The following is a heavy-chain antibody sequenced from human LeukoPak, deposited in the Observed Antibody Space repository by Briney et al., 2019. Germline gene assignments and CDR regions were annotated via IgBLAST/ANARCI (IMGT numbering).Heavy chain of an antibody. V-gene: IGHV5-51*01. CDR3: ARLTGYSSGWYWFDP. Sequence: GESLKISCKGSGYSFTNYGIAWVRQTPGKGLEWMGIIYPGDSDTRYSPSFQGQVTISADKSISTAYLQWSSLKASDTAMYYCARLTGYSSGWYWFDPWGQGTLVTVSS. CDR2: IYPGDSDT. D-gene: IGHD6-19*01. J-gene: IGHJ5*02. CDR1: GYSFTNYG.